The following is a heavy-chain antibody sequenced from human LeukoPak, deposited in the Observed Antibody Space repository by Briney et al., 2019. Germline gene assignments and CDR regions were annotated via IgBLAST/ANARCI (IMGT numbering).Heavy chain of an antibody. CDR1: GFTFSSYA. D-gene: IGHD3-9*01. V-gene: IGHV3-23*01. CDR2: ISGSGGST. J-gene: IGHJ4*02. Sequence: GGSLRLSCAASGFTFSSYAMSWVRQAPGKGLEWVSAISGSGGSTYYADSVKGRFTISRDNAKNSLYLQMNALRDEDTAIYYCARDHDWAFDLWGQGTLVTVSS. CDR3: ARDHDWAFDL.